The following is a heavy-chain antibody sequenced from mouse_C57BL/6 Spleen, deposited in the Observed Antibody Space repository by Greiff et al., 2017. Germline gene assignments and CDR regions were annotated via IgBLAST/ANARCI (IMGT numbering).Heavy chain of an antibody. J-gene: IGHJ3*01. D-gene: IGHD4-1*01. CDR2: ISNGGGST. CDR1: GFTFSDYY. CDR3: ARQELTGAFAY. V-gene: IGHV5-12*01. Sequence: EVKLMESGGGLVQPGGSLKLSCAASGFTFSDYYMYWVRQTPEKRLEWVAYISNGGGSTYYPDTVKGRFTISRDNAKNTLYLQMSRLKSEDTALYCCARQELTGAFAYWGQGTLVTVSA.